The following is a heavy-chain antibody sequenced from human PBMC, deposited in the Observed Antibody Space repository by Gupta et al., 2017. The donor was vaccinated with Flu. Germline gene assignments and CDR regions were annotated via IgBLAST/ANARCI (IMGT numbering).Heavy chain of an antibody. D-gene: IGHD2-2*01. CDR2: INPNSGGT. CDR1: GYTFTGYY. V-gene: IGHV1-2*02. Sequence: GAEVKKPGASVKVSCKASGYTFTGYYMHWVRQAPGQGLEWMGWINPNSGGTNYAKKFQGRGTMTRDTSISTAYRELSMLRSEDTAVYDCARDTYFSSTSCYSRWFDPGGQGTMVTVYS. J-gene: IGHJ5*02. CDR3: ARDTYFSSTSCYSRWFDP.